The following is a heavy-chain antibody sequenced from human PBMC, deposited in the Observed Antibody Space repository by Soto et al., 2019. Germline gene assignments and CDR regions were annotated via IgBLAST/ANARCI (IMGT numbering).Heavy chain of an antibody. Sequence: QVQLVQSGAEVKKPGASVKVSCQASGYTFTSYGISWVRQAPGQGLEWMGWISAYNGNTNYAQKLQGRVTMTTDTSTSTADMQLRSPRSDDTAVYYCARAGEPPYYDILSGPSGYWGQGTLVTVSS. D-gene: IGHD3-9*01. V-gene: IGHV1-18*01. CDR1: GYTFTSYG. CDR2: ISAYNGNT. CDR3: ARAGEPPYYDILSGPSGY. J-gene: IGHJ4*02.